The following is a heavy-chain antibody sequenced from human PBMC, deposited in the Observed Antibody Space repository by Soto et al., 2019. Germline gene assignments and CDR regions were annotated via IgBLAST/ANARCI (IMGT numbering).Heavy chain of an antibody. Sequence: SETLSLTCTVSGGSISSSSYYWGWIRQPPGKELEWIGKIYYSGSTNYNPSLKSRVTISVDTSKNQFSLKLSSVTAADTAVYYCARGVVPARYYYMDVWGKGTTVTVSS. CDR2: IYYSGST. CDR3: ARGVVPARYYYMDV. V-gene: IGHV4-39*07. J-gene: IGHJ6*03. CDR1: GGSISSSSYY. D-gene: IGHD2-2*01.